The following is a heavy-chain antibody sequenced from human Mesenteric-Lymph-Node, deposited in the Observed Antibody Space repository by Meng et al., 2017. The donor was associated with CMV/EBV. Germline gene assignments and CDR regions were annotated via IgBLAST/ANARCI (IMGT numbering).Heavy chain of an antibody. V-gene: IGHV3-30*02. D-gene: IGHD6-13*01. CDR2: IRYDGSSK. CDR3: VVGIDY. CDR1: GFTFSSYS. J-gene: IGHJ4*02. Sequence: GESLKISCAASGFTFSSYSMNWVRQAPGKGLEWVAFIRYDGSSKYYADSVRGRFTISRDNSKNTLYLQMNSLRGDDTAVYYCVVGIDYWGQGTLVTVSS.